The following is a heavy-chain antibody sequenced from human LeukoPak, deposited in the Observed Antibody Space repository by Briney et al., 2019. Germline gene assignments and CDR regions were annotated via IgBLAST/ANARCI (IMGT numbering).Heavy chain of an antibody. CDR3: ARTTTVTEYYYYGMDV. Sequence: PGGSLRLSCAASGFTFDDYGMSWVRQAPGKGLEWVSGINWNGGSTGYADSVKGRFTISRDNAKNSLYLQMNSLGAEDTALYHCARTTTVTEYYYYGMDVWGQGTTVTVSS. CDR2: INWNGGST. J-gene: IGHJ6*02. CDR1: GFTFDDYG. D-gene: IGHD4-4*01. V-gene: IGHV3-20*01.